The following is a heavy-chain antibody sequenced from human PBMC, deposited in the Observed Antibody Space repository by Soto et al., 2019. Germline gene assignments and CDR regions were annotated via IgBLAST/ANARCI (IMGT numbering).Heavy chain of an antibody. J-gene: IGHJ4*02. Sequence: GGSLRLSCAASGFTFSSYWMSWVRQAPGKGLEWVANIKQDGSEKYYVDSVKGRFTISRDNAKNSLYLQMNSLRAEDTAVYYCASTLGELSLYQEVADYWGQGTLVTVSS. D-gene: IGHD3-16*02. CDR1: GFTFSSYW. V-gene: IGHV3-7*01. CDR2: IKQDGSEK. CDR3: ASTLGELSLYQEVADY.